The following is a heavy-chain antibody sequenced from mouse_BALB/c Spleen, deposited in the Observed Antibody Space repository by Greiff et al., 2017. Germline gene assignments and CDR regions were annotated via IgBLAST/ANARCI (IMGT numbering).Heavy chain of an antibody. V-gene: IGHV5-9-4*01. CDR1: GFTFSSYA. CDR3: ARAGGHSHGVDYYAMDY. J-gene: IGHJ4*01. Sequence: EVMLVESGGGLVKPGGSLKLSCAASGFTFSSYAMSWVRQSPEKRLEWVAEISSGGSYTYYPDTVTGRFTISRDNAKNTLYLEMSRLRSEDTAMYYCARAGGHSHGVDYYAMDYWGQGTSVTVSS. CDR2: ISSGGSYT.